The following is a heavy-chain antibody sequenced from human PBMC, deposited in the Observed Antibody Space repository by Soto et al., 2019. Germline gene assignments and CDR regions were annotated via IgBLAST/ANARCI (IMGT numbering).Heavy chain of an antibody. V-gene: IGHV5-51*01. D-gene: IGHD6-13*01. Sequence: ESLKISCKGSGYSFTSYWIGWVRQMPGKGLEWMGIIYPGDSDTRYSPSFQGQVTISADKSISTAYLQWSSLKASDTAMYYCARTSAAGKYYYGMDVWGQGTMVTVSS. CDR2: IYPGDSDT. CDR3: ARTSAAGKYYYGMDV. CDR1: GYSFTSYW. J-gene: IGHJ6*02.